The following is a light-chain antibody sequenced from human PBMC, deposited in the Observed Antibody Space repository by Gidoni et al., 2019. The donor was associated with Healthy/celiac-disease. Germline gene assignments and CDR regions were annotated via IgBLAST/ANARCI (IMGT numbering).Light chain of an antibody. CDR2: GAS. CDR3: QQYNNWRLT. CDR1: QSVSSN. V-gene: IGKV3-15*01. J-gene: IGKJ4*01. Sequence: EIVITQSPATLSVSPGERATLSCSASQSVSSNLAWYQQKPGQAPRLLIYGASTRATGIPARFSGSGSGTEFTRTISSMQSEEFAVYYCQQYNNWRLTFGGGTKVEIK.